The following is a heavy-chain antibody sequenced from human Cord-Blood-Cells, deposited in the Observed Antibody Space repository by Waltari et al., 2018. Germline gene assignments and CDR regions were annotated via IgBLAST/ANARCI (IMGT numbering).Heavy chain of an antibody. Sequence: QVQLVQSGAEVKKPGASVKVSCQASGYTFPGYYMHCVRQAPGQGLEWMGWINPNSGGTNYAQKFQGRVTMTRDTSISTAYMELSRLRSDDTAVYYCARDRGIAAAGFDYWGQGTLVTVSS. CDR2: INPNSGGT. V-gene: IGHV1-2*02. D-gene: IGHD6-13*01. J-gene: IGHJ4*02. CDR3: ARDRGIAAAGFDY. CDR1: GYTFPGYY.